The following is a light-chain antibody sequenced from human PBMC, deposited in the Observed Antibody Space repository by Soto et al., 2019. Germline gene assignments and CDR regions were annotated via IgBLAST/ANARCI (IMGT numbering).Light chain of an antibody. V-gene: IGLV2-11*01. Sequence: QSVLTQPRSVSGSPGQSVTISCTGTSGDVGHYNYVSWYQQHPGKAPKLMVYDVSKRSSGVPDRFSGSKSGNTASLTISGLQAEDEADYYCCSYAGSYTYVVFGGGTKLTVL. J-gene: IGLJ2*01. CDR2: DVS. CDR1: SGDVGHYNY. CDR3: CSYAGSYTYVV.